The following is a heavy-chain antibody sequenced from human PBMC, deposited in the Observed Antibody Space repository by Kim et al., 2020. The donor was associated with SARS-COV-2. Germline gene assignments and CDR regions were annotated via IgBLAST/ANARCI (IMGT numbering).Heavy chain of an antibody. Sequence: GGSLRLSCAASGFTVRNYSLHWVRQAPGKGPEWVSVISYDGTNKYYADSVKGRFTISRDNAKDTLYLQMNSLRIDDTALYYCARVLAQWQASCYYYGM. CDR2: ISYDGTNK. CDR3: ARVLAQWQASCYYYGM. D-gene: IGHD6-19*01. CDR1: GFTVRNYS. J-gene: IGHJ6*01. V-gene: IGHV3-30-3*01.